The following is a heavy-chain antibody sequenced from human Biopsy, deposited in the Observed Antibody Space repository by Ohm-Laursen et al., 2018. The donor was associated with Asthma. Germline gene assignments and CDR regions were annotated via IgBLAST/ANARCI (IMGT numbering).Heavy chain of an antibody. V-gene: IGHV1-18*04. CDR2: ISDYLENP. CDR3: ARTYCTLNTCYASFDH. J-gene: IGHJ4*02. D-gene: IGHD2-2*01. Sequence: GASVKVSCKASGYSFELNGMSWVRQRPGQGLEWVGWISDYLENPNYAQKFQGRVNMTYDRSTNTAYMELKSLRTDDTAVYFCARTYCTLNTCYASFDHWGQGTLVAVSS. CDR1: GYSFELNG.